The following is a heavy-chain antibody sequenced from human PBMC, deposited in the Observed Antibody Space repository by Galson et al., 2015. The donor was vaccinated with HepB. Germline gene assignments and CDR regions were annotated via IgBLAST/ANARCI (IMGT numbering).Heavy chain of an antibody. D-gene: IGHD6-13*01. V-gene: IGHV3-74*01. CDR3: ARDEHSTNWRFFGVLGTLSFDY. J-gene: IGHJ4*02. Sequence: SLRLSCAASGFTFSSYWMHWVRQAPEKGLVWVSRINNDGSSTIYADSVKGRFTISRDNAKNTLYLQMNSLRAEDTAIYYCARDEHSTNWRFFGVLGTLSFDYRDQGTLVTVSS. CDR2: INNDGSST. CDR1: GFTFSSYW.